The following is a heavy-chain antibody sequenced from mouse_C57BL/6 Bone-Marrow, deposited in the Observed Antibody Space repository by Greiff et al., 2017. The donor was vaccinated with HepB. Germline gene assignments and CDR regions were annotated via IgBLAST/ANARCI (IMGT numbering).Heavy chain of an antibody. J-gene: IGHJ1*03. Sequence: EVMLVESGGGLVQPGGSLKLSCAASGFTFSDYGMAWVRQAPRKGPEWVAFISNLAYSIYYADTVTGRFTISRENAKNTLYLEMSSLRSEDTAMYYCARGGGSSAYWYFDVWGTGTTVTVSS. CDR1: GFTFSDYG. CDR2: ISNLAYSI. CDR3: ARGGGSSAYWYFDV. V-gene: IGHV5-15*01. D-gene: IGHD1-1*01.